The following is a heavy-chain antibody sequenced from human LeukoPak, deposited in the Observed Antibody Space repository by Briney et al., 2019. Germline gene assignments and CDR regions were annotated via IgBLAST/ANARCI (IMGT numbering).Heavy chain of an antibody. Sequence: GGSLRLSCAASGFTFSTYTMNWVPQPPGKGLEWVSSITSSSSYIAYSDSVKGRFTISRDNAKNSLYLQMNSLRAEDTAVFYCARGQWPDYWGQGTLLIVSS. CDR3: ARGQWPDY. CDR2: ITSSSSYI. V-gene: IGHV3-21*01. D-gene: IGHD6-19*01. CDR1: GFTFSTYT. J-gene: IGHJ4*02.